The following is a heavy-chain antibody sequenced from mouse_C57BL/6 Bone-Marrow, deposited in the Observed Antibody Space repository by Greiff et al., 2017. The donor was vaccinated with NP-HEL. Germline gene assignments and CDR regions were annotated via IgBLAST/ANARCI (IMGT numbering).Heavy chain of an antibody. J-gene: IGHJ4*01. D-gene: IGHD1-1*01. CDR2: ISNGGGST. CDR1: GFTFSDYY. Sequence: EVMLVESGGGLVQPGGSLKLSCAASGFTFSDYYMYWVRQTPEKRLEWVAYISNGGGSTYYPDTVKGRFTISGDNAKNTLYLQMSRLKSEDTAMYYCASYGYAMDYWGQGTSVTVSS. V-gene: IGHV5-12*01. CDR3: ASYGYAMDY.